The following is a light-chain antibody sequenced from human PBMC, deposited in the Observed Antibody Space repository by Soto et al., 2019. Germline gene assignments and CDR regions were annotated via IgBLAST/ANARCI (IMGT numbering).Light chain of an antibody. Sequence: EIVMTQSPATLSVSPGERATLSCRASQSVSSNLAWYQQKPGKAPRLLIYGPSTMSTGIPARFSGSGSGTEFTLTISSLQSEDFAVYYCQQYNNWPPYTFGQGTKLEIK. CDR1: QSVSSN. CDR2: GPS. V-gene: IGKV3-15*01. CDR3: QQYNNWPPYT. J-gene: IGKJ2*01.